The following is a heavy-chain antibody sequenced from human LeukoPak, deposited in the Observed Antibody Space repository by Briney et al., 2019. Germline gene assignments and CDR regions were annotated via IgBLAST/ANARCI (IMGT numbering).Heavy chain of an antibody. V-gene: IGHV4-39*07. CDR2: IYYNGTT. CDR1: GGSISSTSYY. J-gene: IGHJ4*02. D-gene: IGHD6-25*01. CDR3: ARDSALTFDY. Sequence: SETLSLTCTVSGGSISSTSYYWGWIRQPPGKGLEWIGTIYYNGTTYYNPSLKSRVTISVDTSKNQFSLKLGSVTAADTAVYYCARDSALTFDYWGQGTLVTVSS.